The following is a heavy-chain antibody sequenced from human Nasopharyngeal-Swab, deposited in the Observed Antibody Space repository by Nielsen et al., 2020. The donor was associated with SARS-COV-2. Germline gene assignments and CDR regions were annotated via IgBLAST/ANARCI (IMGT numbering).Heavy chain of an antibody. CDR1: GDSISSAGYF. Sequence: SETLSLTCTVSGDSISSAGYFWSWIRQHPGKGLEWIGYIHYTGSVYYNPSLETRVTISVDTSENQFSLDLSSVTAADTAVYYCAREVIAEPDSDGFDIWGQGTMVTVSS. V-gene: IGHV4-31*03. CDR2: IHYTGSV. D-gene: IGHD1-14*01. CDR3: AREVIAEPDSDGFDI. J-gene: IGHJ3*02.